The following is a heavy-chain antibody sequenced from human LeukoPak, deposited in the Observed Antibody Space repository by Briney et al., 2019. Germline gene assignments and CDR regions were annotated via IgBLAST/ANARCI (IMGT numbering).Heavy chain of an antibody. D-gene: IGHD3-16*02. Sequence: SETLSLTCTVSGGSISSYYWSWIRQPPGKGLEWIGYIYYSGSTNYNPSLKSRVTISVDTSKNQFSLKLSSVTAADTAVYYCARVRIDYVWGSYRYFDYWGQGTLVTVSS. CDR1: GGSISSYY. V-gene: IGHV4-59*12. J-gene: IGHJ4*02. CDR3: ARVRIDYVWGSYRYFDY. CDR2: IYYSGST.